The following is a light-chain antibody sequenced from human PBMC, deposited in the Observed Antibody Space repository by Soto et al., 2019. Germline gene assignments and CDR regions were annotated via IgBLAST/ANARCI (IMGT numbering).Light chain of an antibody. J-gene: IGLJ1*01. V-gene: IGLV2-11*01. CDR1: SSDVGGYNY. Sequence: QSALTQPRSVSGSPGQSVTISCTGTSSDVGGYNYVSWYQQHPGKAPKLMIYDVSKRPSGVPDRFSGSKSGNTASLTISGLQAEDEADYYCCSYAGSYTPWVFXTGTKVTVL. CDR2: DVS. CDR3: CSYAGSYTPWV.